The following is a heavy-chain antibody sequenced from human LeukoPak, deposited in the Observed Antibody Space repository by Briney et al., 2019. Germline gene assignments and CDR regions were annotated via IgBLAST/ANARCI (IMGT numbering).Heavy chain of an antibody. CDR3: AKDRFCSGAGCSDAFDI. CDR1: GFSFSSYA. V-gene: IGHV3-23*01. D-gene: IGHD2-15*01. J-gene: IGHJ3*02. CDR2: ISGSGGTT. Sequence: AGGSLRLSCAATGFSFSSYAMSWVRQAPGKGLEWVSYISGSGGTTYYADSVRGRFTISRDNSKSTLYLQLNRLRAEDTAIYYYAKDRFCSGAGCSDAFDIWGQGTMVTVSS.